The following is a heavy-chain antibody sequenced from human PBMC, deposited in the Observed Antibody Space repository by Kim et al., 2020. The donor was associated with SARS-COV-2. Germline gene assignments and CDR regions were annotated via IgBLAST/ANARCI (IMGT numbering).Heavy chain of an antibody. D-gene: IGHD4-17*01. J-gene: IGHJ6*02. CDR2: ISSSSSTI. CDR3: ARVTTPYYYYYAMDV. Sequence: GGSLRLSCAASGFTFSSYSMNWVRQAPGKGLEWVSYISSSSSTIYYADSVKGRFTISRDNAKNSLYLQMNSLRAEDTAVYYCARVTTPYYYYYAMDVWGQGTTVTVSS. V-gene: IGHV3-48*04. CDR1: GFTFSSYS.